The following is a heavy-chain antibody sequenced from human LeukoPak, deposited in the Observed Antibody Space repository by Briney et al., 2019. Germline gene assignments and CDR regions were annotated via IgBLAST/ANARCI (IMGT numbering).Heavy chain of an antibody. J-gene: IGHJ4*02. CDR1: GGSISSSSYY. Sequence: PSETLSHTCTVSGGSISSSSYYWGWIRQPPGKGLEWIGSSYYSGSTYYNPSLKSRVTISVDTSKNQFSLKLSSVTAADTAVYYCARNPRIAEYYFDYWGQGTLVTVSS. D-gene: IGHD6-13*01. V-gene: IGHV4-39*01. CDR3: ARNPRIAEYYFDY. CDR2: SYYSGST.